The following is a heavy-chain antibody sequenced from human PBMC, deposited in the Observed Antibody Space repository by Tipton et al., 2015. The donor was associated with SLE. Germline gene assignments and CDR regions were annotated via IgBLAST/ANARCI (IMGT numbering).Heavy chain of an antibody. CDR3: ARDRSAWGESLYYYGMDV. V-gene: IGHV4-59*01. D-gene: IGHD3-16*01. Sequence: TLSLTCSVSGGSISSYYWSWIRQPPGKGLECIGSISYNGTTNYNPSLKSRVTISGDTSKNQFSLRLTSVTAADTAVYYCARDRSAWGESLYYYGMDVWGQGTTVTVSS. CDR2: ISYNGTT. CDR1: GGSISSYY. J-gene: IGHJ6*02.